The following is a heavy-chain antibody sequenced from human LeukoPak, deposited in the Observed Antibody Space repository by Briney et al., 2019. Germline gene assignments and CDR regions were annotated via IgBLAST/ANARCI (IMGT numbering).Heavy chain of an antibody. J-gene: IGHJ4*02. D-gene: IGHD3-10*01. CDR3: ARDYYGSGSVIDY. CDR2: ISSSSSYI. Sequence: PGGSLRLSCAASGLTFSSYSMNWVRQAPGKGLEWVSSISSSSSYIYYADSVKGRFTISRDNAKNSLYLQMNSLRAEDTAVYYCARDYYGSGSVIDYWGQGTLVTVSS. CDR1: GLTFSSYS. V-gene: IGHV3-21*01.